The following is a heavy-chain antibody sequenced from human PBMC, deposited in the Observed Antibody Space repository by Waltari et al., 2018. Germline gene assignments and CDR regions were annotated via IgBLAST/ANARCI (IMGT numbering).Heavy chain of an antibody. CDR3: AKVGYSYYFDY. CDR2: ISGNSGSI. V-gene: IGHV3-9*01. J-gene: IGHJ4*02. Sequence: EVQLVESGGGLVQPGRSLRLSCAASGFTLDDYAMHWVRQAPGKGLEWVSGISGNSGSIGYADSVKGRFTISRDNAKNSLYLQMNSLRAEDTALYYCAKVGYSYYFDYWGQGTLVTVSS. D-gene: IGHD2-15*01. CDR1: GFTLDDYA.